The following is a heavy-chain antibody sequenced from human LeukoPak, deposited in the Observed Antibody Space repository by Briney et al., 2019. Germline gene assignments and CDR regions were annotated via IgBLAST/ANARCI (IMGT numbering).Heavy chain of an antibody. CDR2: IDTSSSTI. CDR3: ARDMGYSGSWPGYFGY. V-gene: IGHV3-48*04. Sequence: GGSLGLSCVASGFTFSSYSMSWVRQARGKGLGWVSYIDTSSSTIYYADSVKGRFTVSRDNAKNSLYLQMKSLRAEDTTVYYCARDMGYSGSWPGYFGYWGQGVLVTVSS. CDR1: GFTFSSYS. D-gene: IGHD1-26*01. J-gene: IGHJ4*02.